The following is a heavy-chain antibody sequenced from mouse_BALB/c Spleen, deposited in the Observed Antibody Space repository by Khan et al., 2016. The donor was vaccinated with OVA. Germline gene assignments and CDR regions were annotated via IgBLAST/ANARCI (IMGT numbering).Heavy chain of an antibody. J-gene: IGHJ4*01. CDR3: AKGVWSYYYTLDY. CDR2: IWGGGST. Sequence: QVQLKQSGPGLVAPSQNLSLTCTVSGFSLSDYGVSWIRQPPGQGLEWLGVIWGGGSTYYNSDLKSRLSISKDNSKSQVFLKMSSLQSDDTAMFYCAKGVWSYYYTLDYWGQGTSVTVSS. CDR1: GFSLSDYG. V-gene: IGHV2-6-5*01.